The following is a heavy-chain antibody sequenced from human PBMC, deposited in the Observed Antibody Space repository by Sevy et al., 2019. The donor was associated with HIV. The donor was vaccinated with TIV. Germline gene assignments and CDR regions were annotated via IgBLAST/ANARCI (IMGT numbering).Heavy chain of an antibody. V-gene: IGHV4-38-2*02. CDR1: GYSTSSGYH. D-gene: IGHD2-21*01. CDR3: ARDLGSGGNSDY. Sequence: SETLSLTCAVSGYSTSSGYHWGWFRQPPGKGLEWLASIYHSGGSSYNPSLKSRLTISLDGPNNQFSLKLASLTAADTAVYYCARDLGSGGNSDYWGQGTLVTVSS. CDR2: IYHSGGS. J-gene: IGHJ4*02.